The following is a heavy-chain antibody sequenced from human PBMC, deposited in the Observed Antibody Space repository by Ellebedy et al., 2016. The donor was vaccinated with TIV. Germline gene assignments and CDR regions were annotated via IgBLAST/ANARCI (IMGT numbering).Heavy chain of an antibody. V-gene: IGHV3-9*01. J-gene: IGHJ5*02. D-gene: IGHD5-18*01. CDR2: ISWNGGSI. Sequence: GGSLRLSXAASGFTFDDSAMHWVRQAPGKGLEWVSGISWNGGSIGYSDSVQGRFTISRDNAKNSLYLQMNSLRAEDTALYYCAKGHTGFDPWGQGTLVTVSS. CDR3: AKGHTGFDP. CDR1: GFTFDDSA.